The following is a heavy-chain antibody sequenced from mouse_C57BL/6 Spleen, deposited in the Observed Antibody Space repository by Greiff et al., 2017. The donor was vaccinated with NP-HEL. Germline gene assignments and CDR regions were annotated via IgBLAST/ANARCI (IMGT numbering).Heavy chain of an antibody. CDR1: GYSITSGYY. J-gene: IGHJ2*01. CDR3: ARVYDGEDY. D-gene: IGHD2-3*01. V-gene: IGHV3-6*01. Sequence: EVQVVESGPGLVKPSQSLSLTCSVTGYSITSGYYWNWIRQFPGNKLEWMGYISYDGSNNYNPSLKNRISITRDTSKNQFFLKLNSVTTEDTATYYCARVYDGEDYWGQGTTLTVSS. CDR2: ISYDGSN.